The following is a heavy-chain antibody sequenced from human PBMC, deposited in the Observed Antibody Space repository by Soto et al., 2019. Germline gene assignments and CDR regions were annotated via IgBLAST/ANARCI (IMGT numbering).Heavy chain of an antibody. D-gene: IGHD6-13*01. CDR1: GFTFTSSA. J-gene: IGHJ4*02. V-gene: IGHV1-8*03. CDR3: ARVLTAAAGIDY. CDR2: MNVDSGNT. Sequence: ASVKVSCKASGFTFTSSAVQWVRQAPGQGLEWMGWMNVDSGNTDYAQKFQGRVTITRNTSISTAYMELSSLRSEDTAVYYCARVLTAAAGIDYWGQGTLVTVSS.